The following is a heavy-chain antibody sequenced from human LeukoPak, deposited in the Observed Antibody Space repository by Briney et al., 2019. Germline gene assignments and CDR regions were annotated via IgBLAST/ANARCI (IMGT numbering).Heavy chain of an antibody. D-gene: IGHD3-10*01. Sequence: GGTLRLSCAASGFTFSRNGMTWVRQAPGKGLEWVSAISGSGGSTYYADSVKGRFTISRDNSKNTLYLQMNSLRAEDTAVYYCAKARLRPVSGSFYYFEDWGLGTLVTVSS. CDR3: AKARLRPVSGSFYYFED. CDR1: GFTFSRNG. V-gene: IGHV3-23*01. J-gene: IGHJ4*02. CDR2: ISGSGGST.